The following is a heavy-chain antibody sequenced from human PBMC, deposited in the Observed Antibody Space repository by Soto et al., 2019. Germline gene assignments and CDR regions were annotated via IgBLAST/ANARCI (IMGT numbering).Heavy chain of an antibody. CDR1: GFTFSSYA. V-gene: IGHV3-23*01. J-gene: IGHJ6*02. CDR2: ISGSGGST. Sequence: GSLRLSCAASGFTFSSYAMSWVRQAPGKGLEWVSAISGSGGSTYYADSVKGRFTISRDNSKNTLYLQMNSLRAEDTAVYYCAKDGRKYYDSSGYYPRYYYYGMDVWGQGTTVTVSS. CDR3: AKDGRKYYDSSGYYPRYYYYGMDV. D-gene: IGHD3-22*01.